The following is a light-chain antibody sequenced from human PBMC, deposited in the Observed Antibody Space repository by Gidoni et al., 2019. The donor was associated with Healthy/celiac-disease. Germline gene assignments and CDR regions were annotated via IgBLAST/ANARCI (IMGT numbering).Light chain of an antibody. CDR2: DAS. J-gene: IGKJ1*01. CDR1: QSVSSY. Sequence: EIVLTQSPATLSLSPGERATLSCRASQSVSSYLAWYQQKPGQAPRPLIYDASNRATGIPARFSGRGSGTDFTLTISSLEPEDFAVYYCQQRSNWTFGQGTKVEIK. CDR3: QQRSNWT. V-gene: IGKV3-11*01.